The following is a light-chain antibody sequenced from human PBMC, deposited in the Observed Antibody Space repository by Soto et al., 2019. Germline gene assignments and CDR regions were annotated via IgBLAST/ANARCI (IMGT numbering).Light chain of an antibody. J-gene: IGKJ1*01. CDR1: QSIDKRY. CDR3: QQYFASSWT. V-gene: IGKV3-20*01. CDR2: ATS. Sequence: EIVLTQSPGTLSSSPGERATLSCSASQSIDKRYFAWYQHKPGQAPRLLIYATSSRATGIPDRFGGSGSGTDFTLTINRLEPEDFAVYYCQQYFASSWTFGQGTKVDIK.